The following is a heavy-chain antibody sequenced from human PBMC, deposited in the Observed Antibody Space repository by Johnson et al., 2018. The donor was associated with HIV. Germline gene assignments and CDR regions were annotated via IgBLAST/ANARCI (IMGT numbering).Heavy chain of an antibody. J-gene: IGHJ3*02. CDR3: ARATMSYIVWLQLSAAFDI. CDR1: GVTFDDYG. D-gene: IGHD5-24*01. CDR2: IKQDGSEK. V-gene: IGHV3-7*01. Sequence: VQLVESGGGVVRPGGSLRLSCVVSGVTFDDYGMSWVRQAPGKGLEWVANIKQDGSEKYYVDSVQGRFTISRDNAKNSLYLQMNSLRAEDTAVYYCARATMSYIVWLQLSAAFDIWGQGTMVTVSS.